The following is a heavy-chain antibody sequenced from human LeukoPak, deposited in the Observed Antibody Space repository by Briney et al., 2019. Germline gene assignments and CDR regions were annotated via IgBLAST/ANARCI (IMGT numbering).Heavy chain of an antibody. CDR3: SREGYDYL. CDR2: IYTSGST. V-gene: IGHV4-61*09. J-gene: IGHJ4*02. D-gene: IGHD5-12*01. Sequence: PSETLSLTCTVSGGSISSGSYYWSWIRQPAGKGLEWIGHIYTSGSTNYNPSLKSRVTISIDTSKNQFSLKLSSVTAADTAVYYCSREGYDYLWAQGTLVTVSS. CDR1: GGSISSGSYY.